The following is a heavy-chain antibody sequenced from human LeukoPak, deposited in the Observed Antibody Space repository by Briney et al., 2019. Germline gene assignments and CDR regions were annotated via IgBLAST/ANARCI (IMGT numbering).Heavy chain of an antibody. Sequence: GGSLRLSCAPSGFTFSRHGMHWVRQAPGKGLEWVAIISNDGNRKYYAHSVEGRLTISRDNSKNTLYLQMDSLRAEDTAVYYCARDRAWNYFDYWGQGTLVTVSS. V-gene: IGHV3-30*03. J-gene: IGHJ4*02. CDR2: ISNDGNRK. CDR3: ARDRAWNYFDY. CDR1: GFTFSRHG. D-gene: IGHD3-3*01.